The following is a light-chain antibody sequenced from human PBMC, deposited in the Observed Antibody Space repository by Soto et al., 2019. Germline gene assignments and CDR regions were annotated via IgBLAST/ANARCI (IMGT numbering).Light chain of an antibody. Sequence: EVMLTQSPATLSLSPGERATLSCRASQSISDFLAWYQQKPGQAPRLLIYDASKRATDIPDRFIGSGSGTDFTLTISSLQPDDFATYYCQQYNTFGQGTKVDIK. CDR2: DAS. CDR1: QSISDF. J-gene: IGKJ1*01. V-gene: IGKV3-11*01. CDR3: QQYNT.